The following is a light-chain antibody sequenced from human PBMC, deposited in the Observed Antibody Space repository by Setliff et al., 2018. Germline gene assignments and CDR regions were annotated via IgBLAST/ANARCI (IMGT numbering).Light chain of an antibody. CDR1: KIGSKS. CDR3: QVWDVSSDHGV. CDR2: YDS. V-gene: IGLV3-21*04. J-gene: IGLJ3*02. Sequence: YELTQPPSVSVAPGKTAKITCGGNKIGSKSVHWYQQKPGQAPVLVIYYDSDRPSGIPERFSGSNSGNTATLTISRVEAGDEADYYCQVWDVSSDHGVFGGGTKVTVL.